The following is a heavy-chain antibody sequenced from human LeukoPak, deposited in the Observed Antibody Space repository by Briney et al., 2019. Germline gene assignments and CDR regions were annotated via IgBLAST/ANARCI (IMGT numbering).Heavy chain of an antibody. CDR2: AFASGTT. Sequence: SETLSLTCTLSRGAISSYYWNWVRLTPGKGLEWIGYAFASGTTEYNPSLKRRVTIALDMSRNQFFLSLTSVTAADTALYFRARGWGSYRGRLDSWGQGTLVTVS. D-gene: IGHD3-16*02. CDR3: ARGWGSYRGRLDS. V-gene: IGHV4-4*08. CDR1: RGAISSYY. J-gene: IGHJ5*01.